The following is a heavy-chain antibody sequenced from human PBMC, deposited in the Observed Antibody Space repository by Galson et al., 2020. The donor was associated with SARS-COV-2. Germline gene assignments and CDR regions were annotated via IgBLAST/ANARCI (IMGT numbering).Heavy chain of an antibody. CDR3: ARSIGLWSGYPN. Sequence: ASVKVSCKASGGTFSSYAISWVRQAPGQGLEWMGGIIPIFGTANYAQKFQGRVTITTDESTSTAYMELSSLRSEDTAVYYCARSIGLWSGYPNWGQGTLVTVSS. J-gene: IGHJ4*02. CDR2: IIPIFGTA. V-gene: IGHV1-69*05. CDR1: GGTFSSYA. D-gene: IGHD3-3*01.